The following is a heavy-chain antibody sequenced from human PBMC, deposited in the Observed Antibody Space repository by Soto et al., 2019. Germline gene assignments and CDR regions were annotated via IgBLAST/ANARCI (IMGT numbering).Heavy chain of an antibody. Sequence: GASVKVSCKASGYTFTSYYMHWVRQAPGQGLEWMGIINPSGGSTSYAQKFQGRVTMTRDTSTSTVYMELSSLRSEDTAVYYCARDSYDILTGYPTSREENWFDPWGQGTLVTVSS. D-gene: IGHD3-9*01. CDR3: ARDSYDILTGYPTSREENWFDP. V-gene: IGHV1-46*01. CDR1: GYTFTSYY. J-gene: IGHJ5*02. CDR2: INPSGGST.